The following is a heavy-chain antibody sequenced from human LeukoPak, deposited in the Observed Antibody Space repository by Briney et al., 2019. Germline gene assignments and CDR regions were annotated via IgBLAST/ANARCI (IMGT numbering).Heavy chain of an antibody. CDR1: GYTFTSYG. D-gene: IGHD4-11*01. Sequence: ASVKVSCKASGYTFTSYGISWVRQAAGQGLEWMGWISAYNGNTNYAQKLQGRVTMTTDTSTSAAYMELRSLRSDDTAVYHCARDHDYSNSAVTWGQGTLVTVSS. V-gene: IGHV1-18*01. J-gene: IGHJ5*02. CDR3: ARDHDYSNSAVT. CDR2: ISAYNGNT.